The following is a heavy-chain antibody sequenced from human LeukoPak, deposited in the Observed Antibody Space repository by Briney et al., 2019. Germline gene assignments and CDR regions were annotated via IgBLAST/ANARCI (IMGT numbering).Heavy chain of an antibody. J-gene: IGHJ4*02. Sequence: GRSLRLSCAASGFTFDDYAMHWVRQAPGKGLEWVSGISWNSGSIGYADSVKGRLTISRDNAKNSLYLQMNSLRAEDTALYYCAKANYDSSGNDYWGQGTLVTVSS. D-gene: IGHD3-22*01. V-gene: IGHV3-9*01. CDR2: ISWNSGSI. CDR3: AKANYDSSGNDY. CDR1: GFTFDDYA.